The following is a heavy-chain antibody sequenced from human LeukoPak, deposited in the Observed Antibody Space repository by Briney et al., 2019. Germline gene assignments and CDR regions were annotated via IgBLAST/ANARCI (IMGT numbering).Heavy chain of an antibody. CDR3: TRTFDLGYCSSTSCHNFDY. V-gene: IGHV3-49*03. J-gene: IGHJ4*02. Sequence: GGSLRLSCTSSGFIFGDYGMGWFRQAPGKGLEWVGFIRSKTHGGTTEYAASVRGRFTISRDDSKSIAYLQMNSLKTEDTAVYYCTRTFDLGYCSSTSCHNFDYWGQGTLVTVSS. D-gene: IGHD2-2*01. CDR1: GFIFGDYG. CDR2: IRSKTHGGTT.